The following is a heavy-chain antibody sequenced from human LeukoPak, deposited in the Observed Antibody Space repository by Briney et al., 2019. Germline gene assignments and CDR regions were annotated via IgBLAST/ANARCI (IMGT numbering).Heavy chain of an antibody. D-gene: IGHD6-13*01. CDR2: IYHSGST. V-gene: IGHV4-38-2*01. CDR1: GSSISSGYY. Sequence: SETLSLTCAVSGSSISSGYYGGWIREAPGQGLEWIGTIYHSGSTYYTPSLNIRLTISVDTSKNQFSLKLISVTAADAAVYYCARLGAPYSSSWSFFDYWGQGTLVTVSS. CDR3: ARLGAPYSSSWSFFDY. J-gene: IGHJ4*02.